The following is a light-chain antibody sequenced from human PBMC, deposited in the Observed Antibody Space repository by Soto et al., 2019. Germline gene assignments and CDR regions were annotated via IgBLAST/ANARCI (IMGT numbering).Light chain of an antibody. CDR1: QSVSSN. J-gene: IGKJ1*01. CDR2: GAS. V-gene: IGKV3-15*01. CDR3: QQYGSSPRT. Sequence: EIVMTQSPATLSVSPGERATLSCRASQSVSSNLAWYQQKAGQAPRLLMYGASTRATGIPARFSGSGSGTDFTLTISRLEPEDFAVYYCQQYGSSPRTFGQGTKVDIK.